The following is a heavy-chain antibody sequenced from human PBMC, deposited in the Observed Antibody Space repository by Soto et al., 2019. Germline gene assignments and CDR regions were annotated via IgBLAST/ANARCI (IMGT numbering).Heavy chain of an antibody. D-gene: IGHD1-1*01. Sequence: SETLSLTCNMSGDSYSISTYSWSWIRQPPGKALQWIGFIYQSGVTSYNPSLASRVSISLDRSNNQCSLKLKSVTAADTAVYFCAGMPYTTGLRLHPSGPGTMVTVYS. CDR1: GDSYSISTYS. V-gene: IGHV4-30-2*01. CDR3: AGMPYTTGLRLHP. CDR2: IYQSGVT. J-gene: IGHJ5*02.